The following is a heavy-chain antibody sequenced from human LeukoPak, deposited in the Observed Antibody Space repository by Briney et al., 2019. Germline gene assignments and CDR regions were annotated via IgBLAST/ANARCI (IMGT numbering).Heavy chain of an antibody. CDR2: ISYDGSNE. CDR3: ASRYSSSWYVLDY. Sequence: PGGSLRLSCAASGFTFSSYWMSWVRQAPGKGLEWVAVISYDGSNEYYADSVKGRFTISRDNSKNTLYLQMNSLRAEDTAVYYCASRYSSSWYVLDYWGQGTLVTVSS. V-gene: IGHV3-30-3*01. J-gene: IGHJ4*02. D-gene: IGHD6-13*01. CDR1: GFTFSSYW.